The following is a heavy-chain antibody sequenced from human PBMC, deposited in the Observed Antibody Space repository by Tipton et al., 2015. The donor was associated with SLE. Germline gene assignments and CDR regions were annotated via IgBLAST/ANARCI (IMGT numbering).Heavy chain of an antibody. CDR1: GASISSTSYY. J-gene: IGHJ6*03. CDR2: IYNSGNT. V-gene: IGHV4-39*07. D-gene: IGHD6-13*01. Sequence: GLVKPSETLSLTCTVSGASISSTSYYWGWIRQAPGKGLEWIGSIYNSGNTYYNASLKSRVTISVDTSKNQFSLNLRSVTPADTAMYYCARVSGGIAYMDVWGKGTTVTFSS. CDR3: ARVSGGIAYMDV.